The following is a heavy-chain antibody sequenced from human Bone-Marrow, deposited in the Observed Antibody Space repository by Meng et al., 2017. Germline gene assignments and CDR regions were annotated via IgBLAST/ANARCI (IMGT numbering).Heavy chain of an antibody. CDR3: ARGRIAAAGTPFDP. Sequence: GSLRLSCTVSGGSISSYYWSWIRQPPGKGLEWIGYIYYSGSTNYNPSLKSRVTISVDTSKNQFSLKLSSVTAADTAVYYCARGRIAAAGTPFDPWGQGTLVTVSS. CDR1: GGSISSYY. CDR2: IYYSGST. V-gene: IGHV4-59*01. D-gene: IGHD6-13*01. J-gene: IGHJ5*02.